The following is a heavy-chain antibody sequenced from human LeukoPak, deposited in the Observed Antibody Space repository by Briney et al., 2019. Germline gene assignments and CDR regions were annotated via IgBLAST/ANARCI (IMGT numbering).Heavy chain of an antibody. CDR2: ISTSGST. Sequence: SETLSLTCTVSGGSISSYYWSWIRQPAGKGLESIGHISTSGSTNYNPSLKSRVTISVDTSKNQFSLKLSSVTAADTAVYYCARGVGYYYYMDVWGKGTTVTISS. CDR1: GGSISSYY. V-gene: IGHV4-4*07. J-gene: IGHJ6*03. CDR3: ARGVGYYYYMDV.